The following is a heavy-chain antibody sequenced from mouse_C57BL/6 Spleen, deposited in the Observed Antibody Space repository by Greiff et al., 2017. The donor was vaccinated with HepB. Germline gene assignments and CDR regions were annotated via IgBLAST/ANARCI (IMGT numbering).Heavy chain of an antibody. J-gene: IGHJ3*01. CDR1: GYTFTSYW. CDR2: IHPNSGST. V-gene: IGHV1-64*01. CDR3: ARPYYGKGWPY. Sequence: VQLQQSGAELVKPGASVKLSCKASGYTFTSYWMHWVKQRPGQGLEWIGMIHPNSGSTNYNEKFKSKATLTVDKSSSTAYMQLSSLTSEDSAVYYCARPYYGKGWPYWGQGTLVTVSA. D-gene: IGHD2-10*01.